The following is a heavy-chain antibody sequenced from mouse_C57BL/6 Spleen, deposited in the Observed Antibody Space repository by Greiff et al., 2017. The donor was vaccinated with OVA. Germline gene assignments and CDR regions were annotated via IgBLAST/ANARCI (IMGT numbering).Heavy chain of an antibody. D-gene: IGHD1-1*01. V-gene: IGHV1-85*01. CDR1: GYTFTSYD. CDR2: IYPRDGST. CDR3: ARRGVVAPFDY. J-gene: IGHJ2*01. Sequence: LQESGPELVKPGASVKLSCKASGYTFTSYDINWVKQRPGQGLERIGWIYPRDGSTKYNEKFKGKATLTVDTSSSTAYMELHSLTSEDSAVYFCARRGVVAPFDYWGQGTTLTVSS.